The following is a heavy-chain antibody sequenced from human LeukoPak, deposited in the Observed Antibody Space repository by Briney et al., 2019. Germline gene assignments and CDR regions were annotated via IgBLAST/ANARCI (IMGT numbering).Heavy chain of an antibody. CDR3: AREDYGASGSSLGNLDY. D-gene: IGHD4/OR15-4a*01. V-gene: IGHV3-30-3*01. Sequence: GGSLRLSCSASGFTFTNYPIHWVRQAPGRGLEWVAVISYDVITEYYADSVKGRFTLSRDNSKNILFLQMDSLRAEDTAVYFCAREDYGASGSSLGNLDYWGQGTLVTVSS. J-gene: IGHJ4*02. CDR1: GFTFTNYP. CDR2: ISYDVITE.